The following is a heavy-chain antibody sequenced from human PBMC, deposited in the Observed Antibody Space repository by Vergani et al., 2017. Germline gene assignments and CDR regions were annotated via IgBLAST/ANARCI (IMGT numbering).Heavy chain of an antibody. CDR2: IIPIFGTA. Sequence: QVQLVQSGAEVKKPGASVKVSCKASGYTFTSYYMHWVRQAPGQGLEWMGGIIPIFGTANYAQKFQGRVTITADESTSTAYMELSSLRSEDTAVYYCAREAGVPAAGALLGDAFDIWGQGTMVTVSS. CDR1: GYTFTSYY. D-gene: IGHD2-2*01. V-gene: IGHV1-69*01. CDR3: AREAGVPAAGALLGDAFDI. J-gene: IGHJ3*02.